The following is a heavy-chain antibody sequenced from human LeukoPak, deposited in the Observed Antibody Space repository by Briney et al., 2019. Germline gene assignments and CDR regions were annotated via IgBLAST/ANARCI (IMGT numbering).Heavy chain of an antibody. V-gene: IGHV6-1*01. D-gene: IGHD3/OR15-3a*01. Sequence: SQTLSLTCGISGDSFSSNNAAWNWIRQSQARGLEWLGRTYYRTKWYNDYAVSMKGRITINPDTSKNQFSLQLNSVTPEDTAVYYCARSADWDFDYWGQGTLVTVSS. CDR2: TYYRTKWYN. CDR3: ARSADWDFDY. J-gene: IGHJ4*02. CDR1: GDSFSSNNAA.